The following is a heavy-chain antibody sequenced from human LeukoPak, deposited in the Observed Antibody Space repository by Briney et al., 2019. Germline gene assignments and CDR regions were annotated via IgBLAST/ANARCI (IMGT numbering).Heavy chain of an antibody. V-gene: IGHV3-9*01. CDR2: ISWNSGSI. D-gene: IGHD3-16*01. CDR1: GFTFDDYA. CDR3: ARGGGLDV. J-gene: IGHJ6*02. Sequence: GRSPRLSCAASGFTFDDYAMHWVRQAPGKGLEWVSGISWNSGSIGYADSVKGRFTISRDNAKNSLYLQMSNLRAEDTAVYFCARGGGLDVWGQGATVTVSS.